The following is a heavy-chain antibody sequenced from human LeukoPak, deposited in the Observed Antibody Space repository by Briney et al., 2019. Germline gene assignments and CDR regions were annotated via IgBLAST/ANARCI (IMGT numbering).Heavy chain of an antibody. CDR2: IKQEGREK. CDR3: AKDIHYFRSDL. CDR1: LFTFTKYR. J-gene: IGHJ4*02. Sequence: GCPRLSCAASLFTFTKYRTIWVCHTPQERLGRVASIKQEGREKKYMGSARGRFSISRENTMNILDLIMYSLTPVETPLYYFAKDIHYFRSDLWGQGTLVTVSS. V-gene: IGHV3-7*01. D-gene: IGHD3-10*01.